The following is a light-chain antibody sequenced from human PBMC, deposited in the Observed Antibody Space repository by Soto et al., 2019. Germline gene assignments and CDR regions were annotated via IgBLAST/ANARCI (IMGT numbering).Light chain of an antibody. CDR2: SAS. Sequence: DIVMTQSPLSLPVTPGEPAAISCRSSQSLLHSSGYTYLDWYLQKPGQSPQLLIHSASNRASGVPDRVSGTGSGTDFTLHISRVEAEDVGVYFCMQALQTPPTFGPGTRVDI. CDR3: MQALQTPPT. V-gene: IGKV2-28*01. CDR1: QSLLHSSGYTY. J-gene: IGKJ3*01.